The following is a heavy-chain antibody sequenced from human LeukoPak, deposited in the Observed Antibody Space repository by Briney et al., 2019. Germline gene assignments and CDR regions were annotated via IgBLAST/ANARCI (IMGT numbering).Heavy chain of an antibody. Sequence: GGSLRLSCAASGFTFSSYSMNWVRQAPGKGLEWVSSISSSSSYIYYADSVKGRFTISRDNAKNSLYLQMNSLRAEDTAVYYCARDLRYYDFWNGSIRAPNWFDPWGQGTLVTVSS. CDR2: ISSSSSYI. V-gene: IGHV3-21*01. CDR3: ARDLRYYDFWNGSIRAPNWFDP. D-gene: IGHD3-3*01. CDR1: GFTFSSYS. J-gene: IGHJ5*02.